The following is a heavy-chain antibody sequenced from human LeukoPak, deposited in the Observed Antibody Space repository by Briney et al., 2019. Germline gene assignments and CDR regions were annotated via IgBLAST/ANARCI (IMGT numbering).Heavy chain of an antibody. CDR1: GGSISSYY. Sequence: PSETLSLTCTVSGGSISSYYWSWIRQPPGKGLEWIGYIYYSGSTNYNPSLKSRVTISVDTSKNQFSLKLSSVTAADTAVYYCASSTVVVTAALFDYWGQGTLVTVSS. D-gene: IGHD2-21*02. CDR3: ASSTVVVTAALFDY. J-gene: IGHJ4*02. V-gene: IGHV4-59*01. CDR2: IYYSGST.